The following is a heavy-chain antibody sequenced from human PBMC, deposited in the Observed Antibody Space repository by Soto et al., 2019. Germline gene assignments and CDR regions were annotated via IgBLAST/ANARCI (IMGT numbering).Heavy chain of an antibody. J-gene: IGHJ3*02. CDR3: ACPWKCGSYPPAPCNASDI. V-gene: IGHV5-51*01. CDR2: IYPGDSDT. Sequence: YGGRRVRKMKGKGLEWMGIIYPGDSDTRYSPSFQGQVTISADKSISTAYLQWSSLKASDTAMYYCACPWKCGSYPPAPCNASDILRQRT. D-gene: IGHD1-26*01. CDR1: YG.